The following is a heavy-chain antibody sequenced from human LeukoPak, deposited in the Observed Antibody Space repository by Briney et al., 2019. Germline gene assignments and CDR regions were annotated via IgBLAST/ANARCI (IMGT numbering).Heavy chain of an antibody. CDR2: IYYSGYT. V-gene: IGHV4-31*03. J-gene: IGHJ4*02. CDR3: ARGGFFGSGSLFDS. Sequence: SETLSLTCSVSGGSVSSGGSYWSWIRQLPGKGLEWIGYIYYSGYTFYSPSLKSRVFISFDTSKNLFSLNFSSVTAADTAVYYCARGGFFGSGSLFDSWGQGTLVTVSS. CDR1: GGSVSSGGSY. D-gene: IGHD3-10*01.